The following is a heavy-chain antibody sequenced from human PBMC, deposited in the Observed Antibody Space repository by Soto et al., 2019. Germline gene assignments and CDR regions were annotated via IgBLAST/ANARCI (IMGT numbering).Heavy chain of an antibody. CDR2: IYWNYNE. CDR3: AHEGFGSDNGYDP. Sequence: QITLKESGPTLVTPTQTLTLTCTFSGLSLTTRGVGVGWIRQPPGKHLEWLALIYWNYNERYNPSLKSRLTITKDISKNQVVLTMTNMDPVDKATYYCAHEGFGSDNGYDPWGQGTLVTVSS. V-gene: IGHV2-5*01. D-gene: IGHD3-10*01. J-gene: IGHJ5*02. CDR1: GLSLTTRGVG.